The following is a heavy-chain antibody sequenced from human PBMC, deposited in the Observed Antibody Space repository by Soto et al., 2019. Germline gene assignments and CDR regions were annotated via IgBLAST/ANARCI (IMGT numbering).Heavy chain of an antibody. D-gene: IGHD2-2*01. CDR3: AQARTAYYYYGMDV. CDR2: ISGSGGTT. J-gene: IGHJ6*02. CDR1: GFKFSSYD. V-gene: IGHV3-23*01. Sequence: EVQLLESGGGWVQPGGSLRLSCAASGFKFSSYDMNWVRQAPGKGLEWVSGISGSGGTTYYADSVKGRFTISRDNPKNTLYLQMNTLRAEDTAVYYGAQARTAYYYYGMDVWGQGTTVSVSS.